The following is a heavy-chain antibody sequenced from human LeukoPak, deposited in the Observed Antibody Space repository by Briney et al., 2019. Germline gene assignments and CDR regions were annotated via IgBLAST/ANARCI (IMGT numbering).Heavy chain of an antibody. D-gene: IGHD3-10*01. CDR3: VGLGENY. J-gene: IGHJ4*02. V-gene: IGHV3-7*02. CDR2: IKQDGSEK. Sequence: GGSLRLSCAASGFTFRRYWMSWARQASGKGLEWVANIKQDGSEKYYVDSVKGRFTISRDNAKNSLYLQMNSLRAEDTAVYYCVGLGENYWGQGTWSPSPQ. CDR1: GFTFRRYW.